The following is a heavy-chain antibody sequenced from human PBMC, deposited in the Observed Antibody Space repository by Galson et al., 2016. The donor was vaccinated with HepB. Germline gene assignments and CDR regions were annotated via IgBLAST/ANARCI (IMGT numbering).Heavy chain of an antibody. CDR1: GFTFSTSA. D-gene: IGHD5-12*01. V-gene: IGHV3-23*01. CDR2: ISSTSHST. Sequence: SLRLSCAASGFTFSTSAMSWVRQAPGQGLEWVSAISSTSHSTYYADPVKGRFTISRDNSKNTLDLQMNSLRAEDTAVYYCAREVEYSSSQFDYWGQGNLVTVSS. J-gene: IGHJ4*02. CDR3: AREVEYSSSQFDY.